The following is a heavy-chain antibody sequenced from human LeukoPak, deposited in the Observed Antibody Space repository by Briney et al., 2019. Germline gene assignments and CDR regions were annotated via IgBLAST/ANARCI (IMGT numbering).Heavy chain of an antibody. CDR2: INAGDDNT. V-gene: IGHV1-3*01. CDR1: GYTFTNYT. Sequence: GALVKVSCKASGYTFTNYTIHWVRQAPGQRLEWMGWINAGDDNTKYSQEFQGRVTITRDTSASTAYIELSSLRSEDTAVYYCAIQQHLGRVGDYWGQGTLVTVSS. D-gene: IGHD6-13*01. J-gene: IGHJ4*02. CDR3: AIQQHLGRVGDY.